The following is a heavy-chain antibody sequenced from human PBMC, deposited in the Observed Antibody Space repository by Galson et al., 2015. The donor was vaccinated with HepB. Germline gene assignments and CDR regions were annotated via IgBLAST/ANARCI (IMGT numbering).Heavy chain of an antibody. CDR1: EFTFSDYY. D-gene: IGHD3-10*01. CDR3: ARVRTTLVREVITNNWFDS. CDR2: ISASSTYT. Sequence: SLRLSCAASEFTFSDYYMSWIRQAPGKGLEWVSYISASSTYTNYADSVKGRFTIPRDNAKNSLYLQMNSLRAEDTAVYYCARVRTTLVREVITNNWFDSWGQGTLVTVSS. J-gene: IGHJ5*01. V-gene: IGHV3-11*06.